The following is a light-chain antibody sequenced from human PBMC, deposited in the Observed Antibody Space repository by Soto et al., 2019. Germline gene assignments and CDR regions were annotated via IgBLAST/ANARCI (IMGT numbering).Light chain of an antibody. Sequence: EIVLTQSPGTLSLSPGERATLSCRARQSVSGSYLAWYQQKPGQSPRLLIHGASSRATGIPDRFSGSGSGTAFTLTISRLEPEDCAVYYCQQYATRPWTFGQGTKVESK. CDR2: GAS. CDR3: QQYATRPWT. CDR1: QSVSGSY. J-gene: IGKJ1*01. V-gene: IGKV3-20*01.